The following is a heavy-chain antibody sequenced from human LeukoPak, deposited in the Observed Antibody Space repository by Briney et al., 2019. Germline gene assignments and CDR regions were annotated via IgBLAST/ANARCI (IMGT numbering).Heavy chain of an antibody. D-gene: IGHD2/OR15-2a*01. Sequence: ASVTVSCMVSGYTLTELSMHWVRPAPGKGLEWMGGFDPEANKVIYAQKFQGRVTMTEDTSTETAYMEVRSLGSEDPAVYYCATATKYYGSSASTLPYYCFMDVWGKGTTVTVSS. CDR1: GYTLTELS. J-gene: IGHJ6*03. CDR2: FDPEANKV. V-gene: IGHV1-24*01. CDR3: ATATKYYGSSASTLPYYCFMDV.